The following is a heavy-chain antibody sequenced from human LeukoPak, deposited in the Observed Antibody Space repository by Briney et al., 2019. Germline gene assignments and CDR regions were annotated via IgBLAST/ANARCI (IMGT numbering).Heavy chain of an antibody. J-gene: IGHJ4*02. CDR1: GFTFDDYA. Sequence: PGGSLRLSCAASGFTFDDYAMHWVRQAPGKGLEWVSGISWNSGSIGYADSAKGRFTISRDNAKNSLYLQMNSLRAEDMALYYCAKDMSSSWYSALFDYWGQGTLVTVSS. V-gene: IGHV3-9*03. D-gene: IGHD6-13*01. CDR2: ISWNSGSI. CDR3: AKDMSSSWYSALFDY.